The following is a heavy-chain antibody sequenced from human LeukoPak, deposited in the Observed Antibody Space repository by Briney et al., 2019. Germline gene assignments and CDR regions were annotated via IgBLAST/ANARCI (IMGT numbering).Heavy chain of an antibody. J-gene: IGHJ4*02. CDR2: INPNSGGK. Sequence: ASVKVSCKASGYTFTGYYMHWVRQAPGQGLEWMGWINPNSGGKNCAQKSQARVPMTRDTSISTAYMELSRLRSDDTAAYYCARGDIVVVPAAHSRDYWGQGTLVTVSS. CDR3: ARGDIVVVPAAHSRDY. D-gene: IGHD2-2*01. V-gene: IGHV1-2*02. CDR1: GYTFTGYY.